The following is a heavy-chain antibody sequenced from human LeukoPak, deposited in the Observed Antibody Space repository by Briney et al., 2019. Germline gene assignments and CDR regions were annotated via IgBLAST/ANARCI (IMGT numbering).Heavy chain of an antibody. D-gene: IGHD4-17*01. V-gene: IGHV3-74*01. CDR3: ARPTYGDHYYFDY. J-gene: IGHJ4*02. CDR1: GFTFSSYW. CDR2: INSDGSST. Sequence: GGSLRLSCATSGFTFSSYWMHWVRQAPGKGLVWVSRINSDGSSTSYADSVKGRFTISRDNAKNTLYLQMNSLRAEDTAVYYCARPTYGDHYYFDYWGQGTLVTVSS.